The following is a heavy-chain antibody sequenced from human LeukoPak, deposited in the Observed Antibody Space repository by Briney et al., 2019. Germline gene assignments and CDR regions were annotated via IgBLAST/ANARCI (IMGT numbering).Heavy chain of an antibody. CDR2: INHSGST. CDR3: ARGDENVDTAY. J-gene: IGHJ4*02. V-gene: IGHV4-34*01. CDR1: GGSFSGYY. Sequence: SETLSLTRAVYGGSFSGYYWSWIRQPPGKGLEWIGEINHSGSTNYNPSLKSRVTISVDTSKNQFSLKLSSVTAADTAVYYCARGDENVDTAYWGQGTLVTVSS. D-gene: IGHD5-18*01.